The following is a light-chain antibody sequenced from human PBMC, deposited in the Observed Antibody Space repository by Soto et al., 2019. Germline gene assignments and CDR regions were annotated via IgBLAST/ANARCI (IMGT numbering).Light chain of an antibody. CDR2: DTS. CDR3: QQRNNWYS. J-gene: IGKJ4*01. Sequence: EIVLTQSPATLSLSPGERATLSCRASQTVGRYLAWYQQKPGQAPRLLIYDTSNRAPGIPDRFSGSGSGTDFTLTISSLEPEDVALYYCQQRNNWYSFGGGTKVEIK. V-gene: IGKV3-11*01. CDR1: QTVGRY.